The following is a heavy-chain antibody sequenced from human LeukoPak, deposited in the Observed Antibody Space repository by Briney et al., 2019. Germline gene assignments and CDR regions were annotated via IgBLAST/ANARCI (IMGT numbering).Heavy chain of an antibody. J-gene: IGHJ4*02. D-gene: IGHD5-12*01. CDR1: GGTFSSYA. CDR3: ARGGDIVATISAD. Sequence: SVKVSCKASGGTFSSYAISWVRQAPGQGLEWMGRIIPILNIVNYAQKFQGRVTISADKSTSTAYMELSSLRSEDTAVYYCARGGDIVATISADWGQGTLVTVSS. V-gene: IGHV1-69*04. CDR2: IIPILNIV.